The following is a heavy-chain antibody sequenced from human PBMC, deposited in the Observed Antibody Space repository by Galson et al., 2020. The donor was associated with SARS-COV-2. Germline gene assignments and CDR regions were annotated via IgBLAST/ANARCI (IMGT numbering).Heavy chain of an antibody. J-gene: IGHJ5*02. Sequence: SETLSLTCAVSGGSITSSNWWSWVRQPPGGGLAWIGVIYHSGGTNYNPSLKSRVTISVDKSKNQFALKLNSVTAADAAVYDCAKLGGNSPGYNWFDPWGQGTLVTVSS. CDR2: IYHSGGT. V-gene: IGHV4-4*02. D-gene: IGHD3-16*01. CDR3: AKLGGNSPGYNWFDP. CDR1: GGSITSSNW.